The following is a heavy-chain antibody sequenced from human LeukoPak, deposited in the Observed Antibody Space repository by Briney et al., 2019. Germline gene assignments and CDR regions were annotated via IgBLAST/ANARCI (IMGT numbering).Heavy chain of an antibody. V-gene: IGHV1-69*01. Sequence: IPIFGTANYAQKFQGRVTITADESTSTAYMELSSLRSEDTAVYYCAREGLDTAMVRGIFDYWGQGTLVTVSS. CDR2: IPIFGTA. CDR3: AREGLDTAMVRGIFDY. J-gene: IGHJ4*02. D-gene: IGHD5-18*01.